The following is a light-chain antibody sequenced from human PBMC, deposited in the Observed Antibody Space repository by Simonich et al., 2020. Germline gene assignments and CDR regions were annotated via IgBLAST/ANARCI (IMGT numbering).Light chain of an antibody. CDR2: EVS. V-gene: IGKV2-29*02. CDR3: QQYGSSPPYT. Sequence: DIVMTQTPLSLSVTPGQSASIYCKSSQSLLHSDGMTYLYWYLQNPGHSPQLLIYEVSSRFSGVPDSFSGSGSGTDFTLTISRLEPEDFAVYYCQQYGSSPPYTFGQGTKLEIK. J-gene: IGKJ2*01. CDR1: QSLLHSDGMTY.